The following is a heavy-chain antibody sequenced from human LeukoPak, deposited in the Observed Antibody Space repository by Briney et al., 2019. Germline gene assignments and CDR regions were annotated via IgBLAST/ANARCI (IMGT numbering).Heavy chain of an antibody. CDR2: ISNSGDST. J-gene: IGHJ4*02. Sequence: PGRPLTLSRPASPFTFSRYQMNWVPQAPGNGLEWVSYISNSGDSTYYADSVKGRFTISRDNAKNSLYLQMNSLRDEDTAVYYCARGFTMVRGVSDYWGQGTLVTVSS. D-gene: IGHD3-10*01. CDR1: PFTFSRYQ. CDR3: ARGFTMVRGVSDY. V-gene: IGHV3-48*03.